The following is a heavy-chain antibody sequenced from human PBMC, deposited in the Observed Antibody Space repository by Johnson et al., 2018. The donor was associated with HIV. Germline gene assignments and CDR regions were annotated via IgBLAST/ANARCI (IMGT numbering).Heavy chain of an antibody. CDR1: GFTFSSYA. V-gene: IGHV3-30*04. Sequence: QVQLVESGGGVVQPGRSLRLSCAASGFTFSSYAMHWVRQAPGKGLEWVAVISYAGSNKYYADSVTGRFTISRDNSKNTLYLQMNSLRVEDTALYYCGRVGGNGNYFFDPFDMWGQGTMVTVSS. CDR2: ISYAGSNK. D-gene: IGHD1-26*01. J-gene: IGHJ3*02. CDR3: GRVGGNGNYFFDPFDM.